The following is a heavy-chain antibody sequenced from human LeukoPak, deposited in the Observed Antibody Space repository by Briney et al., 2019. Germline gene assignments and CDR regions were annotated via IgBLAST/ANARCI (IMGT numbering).Heavy chain of an antibody. D-gene: IGHD3-3*01. V-gene: IGHV5-51*01. J-gene: IGHJ4*02. CDR2: IYPGDSDT. CDR1: GYSFTSYW. CDR3: ARTDYDFWSGHFGYFDY. Sequence: GESLKISCKGSGYSFTSYWIGWVRQMPGKGLEWMGIIYPGDSDTRYSPSFQGQVTISADKSISTAYLQWSSLKASDTAMYYCARTDYDFWSGHFGYFDYWGQGTLVTVSS.